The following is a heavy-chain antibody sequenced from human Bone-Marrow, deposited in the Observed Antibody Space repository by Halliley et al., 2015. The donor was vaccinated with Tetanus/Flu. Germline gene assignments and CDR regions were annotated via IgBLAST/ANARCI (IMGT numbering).Heavy chain of an antibody. CDR1: GYTFTNYW. V-gene: IGHV5-51*03. D-gene: IGHD6-19*01. CDR3: ARLTVADFKTFDY. CDR2: IYPGDSDT. Sequence: VQLVQSGAEVTKPGESLKISCKGSGYTFTNYWIGWVRQMPGKGLEWMGIIYPGDSDTGYSPSFQGQVTISVDKSITTAYLQWSRLEASDTAMYYCARLTVADFKTFDYWGQGTLVTVSS. J-gene: IGHJ4*02.